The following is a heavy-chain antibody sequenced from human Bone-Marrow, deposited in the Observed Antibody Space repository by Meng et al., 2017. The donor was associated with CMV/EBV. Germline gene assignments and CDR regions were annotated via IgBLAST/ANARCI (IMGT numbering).Heavy chain of an antibody. D-gene: IGHD3-10*01. CDR3: AREGLLSSGELNSAFAM. Sequence: SETLSLTCTVSGDSISSSTWWDWVRQSPGKGLEWIGEIHLSGNTNYNPSLKSRVTMSIDKSKNQFFLRLRSVTAADTAVYYCAREGLLSSGELNSAFAMWGQGTTVTVSS. V-gene: IGHV4/OR15-8*02. CDR1: GDSISSSTW. CDR2: IHLSGNT. J-gene: IGHJ3*02.